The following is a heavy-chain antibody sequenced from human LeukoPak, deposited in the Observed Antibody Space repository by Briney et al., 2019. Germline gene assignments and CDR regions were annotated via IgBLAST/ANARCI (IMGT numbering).Heavy chain of an antibody. CDR3: AKEDLAGSGGGCAGGCYWARPFHY. D-gene: IGHD2-21*02. V-gene: IGHV3-23*01. J-gene: IGHJ4*02. Sequence: GGSLRLSCAASGFTFSSYAMNWVRQAPGKGLEWVSVISGSGGSTYYADSVKGRFTISRDISKNTLYLQMNSLRSEDTAVYYCAKEDLAGSGGGCAGGCYWARPFHYWGQGTLVTVSS. CDR2: ISGSGGST. CDR1: GFTFSSYA.